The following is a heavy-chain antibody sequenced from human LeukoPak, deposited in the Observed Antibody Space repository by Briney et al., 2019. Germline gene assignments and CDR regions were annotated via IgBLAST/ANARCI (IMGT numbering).Heavy chain of an antibody. CDR2: ISRSSNTI. D-gene: IGHD6-19*01. V-gene: IGHV3-48*01. CDR3: ASEETTNGGWTPNY. Sequence: GGSLRLSCAASGFTFSHYNMNWVRQAPGKGLEWVSYISRSSNTIYYADSVKGRFTISRDNAKNSLYLQMNSLRAEDTAVYYCASEETTNGGWTPNYWGQGTLVTVSS. CDR1: GFTFSHYN. J-gene: IGHJ4*02.